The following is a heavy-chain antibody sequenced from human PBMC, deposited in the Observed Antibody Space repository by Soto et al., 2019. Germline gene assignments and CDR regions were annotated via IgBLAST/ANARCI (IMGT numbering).Heavy chain of an antibody. CDR1: GFTFSSYE. D-gene: IGHD6-13*01. Sequence: PGGSLRLSCAASGFTFSSYEMNWVRQAPGKGLEWVSYISSSGSTIYYTDSVKGRFTISRDNAKNSLYLQMNSLRAEDTAVYYCASLPDLAAAGTGGMDVWGQGTTVTVSS. CDR3: ASLPDLAAAGTGGMDV. J-gene: IGHJ6*02. CDR2: ISSSGSTI. V-gene: IGHV3-48*03.